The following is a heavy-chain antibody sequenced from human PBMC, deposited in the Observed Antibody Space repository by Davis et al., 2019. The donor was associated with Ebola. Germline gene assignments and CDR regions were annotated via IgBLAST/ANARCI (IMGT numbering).Heavy chain of an antibody. CDR1: GNSFTSHW. J-gene: IGHJ3*02. Sequence: GESLKISCKASGNSFTSHWIGWVRQMPGKGLEWMGIIYTGDSDTRYSPSFRGQVTISAGKSITTAFLQWSSLKASDTAMYYCASLRRTITGMDDAFDIWGQGTMVTVSS. D-gene: IGHD1-20*01. CDR3: ASLRRTITGMDDAFDI. CDR2: IYTGDSDT. V-gene: IGHV5-51*01.